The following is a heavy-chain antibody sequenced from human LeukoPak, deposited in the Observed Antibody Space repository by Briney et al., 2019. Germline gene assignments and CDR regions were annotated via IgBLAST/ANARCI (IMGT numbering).Heavy chain of an antibody. D-gene: IGHD1-1*01. J-gene: IGHJ5*02. Sequence: TGGSLRLSCAASGFTLSNYWMTWVRQAPGKGLEWVANIKQDRSEKNYVDSVKGRFTISRDNAKNSLSLQMNSLRAEDTAVYYCARGVSKLERRGGFDPWGQGTLVTVSS. CDR3: ARGVSKLERRGGFDP. CDR2: IKQDRSEK. V-gene: IGHV3-7*01. CDR1: GFTLSNYW.